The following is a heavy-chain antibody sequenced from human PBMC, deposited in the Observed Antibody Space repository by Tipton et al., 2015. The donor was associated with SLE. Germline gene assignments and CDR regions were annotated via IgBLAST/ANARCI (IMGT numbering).Heavy chain of an antibody. J-gene: IGHJ5*02. CDR3: ARLQIAVAGTGFDP. V-gene: IGHV4-39*07. CDR1: GGSISSYY. CDR2: IYYSGST. Sequence: TLSLTCTVSGGSISSYYWGWIRQPPGKGLEWIGSIYYSGSTYYNPSLKSRVTISVDTSKNQFSLKLSSVTAADTAVYYCARLQIAVAGTGFDPWGQGTLVTVSS. D-gene: IGHD6-19*01.